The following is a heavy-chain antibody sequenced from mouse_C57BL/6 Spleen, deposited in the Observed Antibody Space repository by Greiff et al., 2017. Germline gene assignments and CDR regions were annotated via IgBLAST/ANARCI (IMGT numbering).Heavy chain of an antibody. CDR2: ISSGSSTI. J-gene: IGHJ4*01. CDR3: AMNWGAMDY. D-gene: IGHD4-1*01. Sequence: EVKLMESGGGLVKPGGSLKLSCAASGFTFSDYGMHWVRQAPEKGLEWVAYISSGSSTIYYADTVKGRFTISRDNAKNTLFLQMTSLRSEDTAMYYCAMNWGAMDYWGQGTSVTVSA. CDR1: GFTFSDYG. V-gene: IGHV5-17*01.